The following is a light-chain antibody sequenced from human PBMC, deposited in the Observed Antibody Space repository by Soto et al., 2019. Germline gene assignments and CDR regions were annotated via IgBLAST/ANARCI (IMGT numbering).Light chain of an antibody. V-gene: IGKV1-5*01. J-gene: IGKJ1*01. Sequence: DIQITQSPSTMSASVGDRVTITGRASQSISSWLAWYQQKPGKAPNLLIYDASSLESGVPSRFSGSGSGTEFTLTISSLQPDDFATYYCQQYNSYSRTFGQGTKVDNK. CDR1: QSISSW. CDR2: DAS. CDR3: QQYNSYSRT.